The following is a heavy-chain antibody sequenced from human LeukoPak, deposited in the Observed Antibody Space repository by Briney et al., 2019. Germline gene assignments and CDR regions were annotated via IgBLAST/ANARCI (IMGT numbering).Heavy chain of an antibody. CDR3: ARAYSSSWFWGYYYYVDV. CDR1: GGSFSGYY. V-gene: IGHV4-34*01. J-gene: IGHJ6*03. Sequence: PSETLSLTCAVYGGSFSGYYWSWIRQPPGKGLEWIGEINHSGSTNYNPSLKSRVTISVDTSKNQFSLKLSSVTAADTAVYYCARAYSSSWFWGYYYYVDVWGKGTTVTVSS. CDR2: INHSGST. D-gene: IGHD6-13*01.